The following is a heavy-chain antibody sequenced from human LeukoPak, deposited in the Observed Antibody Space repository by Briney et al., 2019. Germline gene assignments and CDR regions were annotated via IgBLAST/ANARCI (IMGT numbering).Heavy chain of an antibody. CDR3: ARGRDYYYYYMDV. CDR2: INHSGST. D-gene: IGHD5-24*01. Sequence: GSLRLSCAASGFTFSSYWMSWIRQPPGKGLEWIGEINHSGSTNYNPSLKSRVTISVDTSKNQFSLKLSSVTAADTAVYYCARGRDYYYYYMDVWGKGTTVTVSS. V-gene: IGHV4-34*01. CDR1: GFTFSSYW. J-gene: IGHJ6*03.